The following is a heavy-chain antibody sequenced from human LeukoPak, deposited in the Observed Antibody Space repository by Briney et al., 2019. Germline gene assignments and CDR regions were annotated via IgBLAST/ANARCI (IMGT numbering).Heavy chain of an antibody. V-gene: IGHV4-38-2*02. CDR1: GYSISSGYY. D-gene: IGHD2-2*01. Sequence: SETPSLTCAVSGYSISSGYYWGWIRQPPGKGLEWIGSIYHSGSTYYNPSLKSRVTISVDTFKNQFSLKLSSVTAADTAVYYCARDQRGRYCSSTSCDNWFDPWGQGTLVTVSS. CDR3: ARDQRGRYCSSTSCDNWFDP. J-gene: IGHJ5*02. CDR2: IYHSGST.